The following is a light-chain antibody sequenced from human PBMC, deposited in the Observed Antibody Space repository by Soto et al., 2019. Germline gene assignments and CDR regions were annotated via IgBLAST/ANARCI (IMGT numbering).Light chain of an antibody. CDR1: QSVSSN. J-gene: IGKJ1*01. V-gene: IGKV3-15*01. CDR2: GAS. CDR3: QQYNNWPPWT. Sequence: EIVMTQSPATLSVSTGERATLSCRASQSVSSNLAWYQQKPGQAPRLLIYGASTRATGIPARFSGSGSGTEFTLTISSLQSEDVAVYYCQQYNNWPPWTFGQGTKVELK.